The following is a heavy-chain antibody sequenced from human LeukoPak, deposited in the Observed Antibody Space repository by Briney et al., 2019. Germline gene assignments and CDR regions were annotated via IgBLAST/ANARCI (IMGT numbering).Heavy chain of an antibody. D-gene: IGHD6-19*01. Sequence: PGGSLRLSCAASGFSFSRFGMHWVRQAPGKGLEWVAGISYEGSEKFYADSVKGRFTISRDNSKNTLYLQLNSPRPEDTAVYYCARSSGGKLASGYSTGWYGDYFDYWGQGTLVTVSS. J-gene: IGHJ4*02. CDR1: GFSFSRFG. CDR2: ISYEGSEK. CDR3: ARSSGGKLASGYSTGWYGDYFDY. V-gene: IGHV3-30*03.